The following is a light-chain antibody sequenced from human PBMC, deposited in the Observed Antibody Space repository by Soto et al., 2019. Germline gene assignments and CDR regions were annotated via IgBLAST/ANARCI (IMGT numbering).Light chain of an antibody. J-gene: IGLJ1*01. V-gene: IGLV1-44*01. CDR1: DSNIGSNP. CDR3: ATWDDSLNGHA. Sequence: QSVVTQPPSASGTPGQRVTLSCSGSDSNIGSNPVNWYQKLPGTAPKLLIHSNNQRPSGAPGRFSGSKSGTSASLAISGLQSEDEADYYCATWDDSLNGHAFGTGTKVTVL. CDR2: SNN.